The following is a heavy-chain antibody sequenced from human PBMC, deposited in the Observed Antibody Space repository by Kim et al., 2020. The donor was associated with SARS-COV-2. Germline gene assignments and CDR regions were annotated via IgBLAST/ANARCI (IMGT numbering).Heavy chain of an antibody. D-gene: IGHD6-13*01. V-gene: IGHV4-39*01. Sequence: NPTLKSRVTISVDTSKDQFSLKLSSVTAADTAVYYGSGAAAGTGYYGMDVWGQGTTVTVSS. J-gene: IGHJ6*02. CDR3: SGAAAGTGYYGMDV.